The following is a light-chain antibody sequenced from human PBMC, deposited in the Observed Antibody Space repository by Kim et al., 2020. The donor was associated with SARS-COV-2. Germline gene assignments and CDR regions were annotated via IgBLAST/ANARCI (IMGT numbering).Light chain of an antibody. J-gene: IGKJ1*01. V-gene: IGKV1-39*01. CDR1: QSISTY. Sequence: DIQMTQSPSSLSACVGERVTITCRANQSISTYVNWYQQKPGKAPQLLIYAASHLHGGVPSRFSGSGSETEFTLTIGGLQPGDCATYSCQQTYRIPWTFGQGTKVDIK. CDR2: AAS. CDR3: QQTYRIPWT.